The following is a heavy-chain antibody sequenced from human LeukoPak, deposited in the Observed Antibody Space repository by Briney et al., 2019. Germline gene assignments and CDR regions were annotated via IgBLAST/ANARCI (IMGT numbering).Heavy chain of an antibody. D-gene: IGHD3-22*01. V-gene: IGHV1-69*04. CDR3: ARDGLGAYYYGSSGNWFDP. J-gene: IGHJ5*02. CDR2: ITPILGIA. CDR1: GGTFSSYA. Sequence: SVKVSCKASGGTFSSYAISWVRQAPGQGLEWMGRITPILGIANYAQKFQGRVTITADKSTSTAYMELSSLRSEDTAVYYCARDGLGAYYYGSSGNWFDPWGQGTLVTVSS.